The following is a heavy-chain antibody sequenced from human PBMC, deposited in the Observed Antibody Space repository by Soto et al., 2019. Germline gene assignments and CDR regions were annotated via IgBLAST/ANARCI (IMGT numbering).Heavy chain of an antibody. Sequence: TGGSLRLSCAASGFTFSNYAMNWVRQAPGKGLEWVSYISSSGSTIYYADSVKGRFTISRDNAKNSLYLQMNSLRAEDTAVYYCARAAGIAAAGFLDVWGKGTTVTVSS. V-gene: IGHV3-48*04. J-gene: IGHJ6*04. CDR2: ISSSGSTI. CDR3: ARAAGIAAAGFLDV. CDR1: GFTFSNYA. D-gene: IGHD6-13*01.